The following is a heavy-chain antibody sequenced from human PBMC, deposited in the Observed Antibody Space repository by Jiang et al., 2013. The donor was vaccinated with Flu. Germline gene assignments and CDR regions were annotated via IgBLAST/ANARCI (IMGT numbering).Heavy chain of an antibody. CDR3: ARQVTMNDAFDI. D-gene: IGHD3-22*01. J-gene: IGHJ3*02. Sequence: FTSYWIGWVRQMPGKGLEWMGIIYPGDSDTRYSPSFQGQVTISADKSISTAYLQWSSLKASDTAMYYCARQVTMNDAFDIWGQGTMVTVSS. CDR2: IYPGDSDT. CDR1: FTSYW. V-gene: IGHV5-51*01.